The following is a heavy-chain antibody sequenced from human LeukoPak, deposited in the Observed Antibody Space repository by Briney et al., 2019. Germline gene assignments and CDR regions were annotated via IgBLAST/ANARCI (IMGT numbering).Heavy chain of an antibody. V-gene: IGHV1-69*13. CDR3: ARVNDILTGYYNGYFNY. Sequence: SVKVSCKASGYTFTSYDINWVRQVTGQGLEWMGGIIPIFGTANYAQKFQGRVTITADESTSTAYMELSSLRSEDTAVYYCARVNDILTGYYNGYFNYWGQGTLVTVSS. CDR2: IIPIFGTA. CDR1: GYTFTSYD. J-gene: IGHJ4*02. D-gene: IGHD3-9*01.